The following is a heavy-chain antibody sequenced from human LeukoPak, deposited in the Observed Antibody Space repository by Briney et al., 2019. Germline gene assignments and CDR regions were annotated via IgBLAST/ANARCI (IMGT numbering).Heavy chain of an antibody. J-gene: IGHJ6*02. CDR2: ISYDGSNK. CDR3: ARVPLSMFGELSYGMDV. V-gene: IGHV3-30-3*01. Sequence: PGGSLRLSCAASGFTFSSYAMHWVRQAPGKGLEWVAVISYDGSNKYYADSVKGRFTISRDNSKNTLYLQMNSLRAEDTAVYYCARVPLSMFGELSYGMDVWGQGTTVTVSS. CDR1: GFTFSSYA. D-gene: IGHD3-10*02.